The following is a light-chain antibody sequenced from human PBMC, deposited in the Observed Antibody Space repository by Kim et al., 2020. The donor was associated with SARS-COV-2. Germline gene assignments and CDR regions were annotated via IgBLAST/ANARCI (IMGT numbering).Light chain of an antibody. CDR2: NDK. J-gene: IGLJ2*01. V-gene: IGLV1-44*01. CDR1: SSNIGGDT. Sequence: GQKVSITCSGSSSNIGGDTVTWYQQVPGTAPKLLIYNDKQRPSGVPDRFSGSKSGSSATLAISGLQSEDEADYYCAAWDDNVKGPVFGGGTQLTVL. CDR3: AAWDDNVKGPV.